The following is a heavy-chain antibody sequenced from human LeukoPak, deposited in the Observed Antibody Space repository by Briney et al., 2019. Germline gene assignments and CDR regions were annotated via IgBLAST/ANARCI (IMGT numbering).Heavy chain of an antibody. Sequence: ASVKVSCKASGGTFTSYYMHWVRQAPGQGLEWMGIINPSGGSTSYAQKFQGRVTMTRDTSTSTVYMELSSLRSEDTAVYYCARSQKLGATGDWGQGTLVTVSS. CDR2: INPSGGST. CDR1: GGTFTSYY. J-gene: IGHJ4*02. D-gene: IGHD1-26*01. V-gene: IGHV1-46*03. CDR3: ARSQKLGATGD.